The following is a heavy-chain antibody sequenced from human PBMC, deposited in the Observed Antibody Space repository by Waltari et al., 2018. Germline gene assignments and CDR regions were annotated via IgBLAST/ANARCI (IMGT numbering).Heavy chain of an antibody. J-gene: IGHJ4*02. CDR3: ARELGN. CDR1: GAPISSSNY. V-gene: IGHV4-61*02. Sequence: QVQLQESGPGLVKPSQTLSPTVAVSGAPISSSNYWPWIRQPAGKGLEWIGLIYTSGSTNYNPSLKSRVTISVDASKNQFSLKLSSVTAADTAVYYCARELGNWGQGTLVTVSA. CDR2: IYTSGST.